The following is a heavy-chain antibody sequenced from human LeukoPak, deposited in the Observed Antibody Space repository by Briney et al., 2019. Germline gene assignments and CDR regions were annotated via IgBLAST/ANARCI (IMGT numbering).Heavy chain of an antibody. D-gene: IGHD3-22*01. V-gene: IGHV3-74*01. CDR2: INSDGTDT. CDR3: ASDPDYDSNFDY. Sequence: GGSLRLSCAASGFTFSRSWVHWVRQAPGKGLVWVSRINSDGTDTIYADSVKGRFTISRDSAKNTLYLEMSGLRAEDTAVYYCASDPDYDSNFDYWGQGTLVTVSS. J-gene: IGHJ4*02. CDR1: GFTFSRSW.